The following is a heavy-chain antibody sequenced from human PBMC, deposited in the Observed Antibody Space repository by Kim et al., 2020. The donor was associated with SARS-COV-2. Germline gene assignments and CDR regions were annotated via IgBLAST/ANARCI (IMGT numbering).Heavy chain of an antibody. D-gene: IGHD3-22*01. CDR1: GGSFSGYY. CDR2: INHSGST. J-gene: IGHJ5*02. Sequence: SQTLSLTCAVYGGSFSGYYWSWIRQPPGKGLEWIGEINHSGSTNYNPSLKSRVTISVDTSKNQFSLKLSSVTAADTAVYYCARGRAKGYYYDSSGAWFDPWGQGTLVTVSS. CDR3: ARGRAKGYYYDSSGAWFDP. V-gene: IGHV4-34*01.